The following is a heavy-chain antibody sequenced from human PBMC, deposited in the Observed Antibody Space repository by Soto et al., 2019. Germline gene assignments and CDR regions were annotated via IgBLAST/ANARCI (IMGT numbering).Heavy chain of an antibody. D-gene: IGHD2-15*01. V-gene: IGHV3-74*01. Sequence: GGSHRLSSTASGFNFGYYWMHWVRQAPGQGLVWVSRIHSDGSSTTYADSVKGRFTISRDNSKNTLYLQMNSLTDEDTAVYYCARSKAGGTGDWYFDLWGRGTLVTVSS. CDR3: ARSKAGGTGDWYFDL. J-gene: IGHJ2*01. CDR1: GFNFGYYW. CDR2: IHSDGSST.